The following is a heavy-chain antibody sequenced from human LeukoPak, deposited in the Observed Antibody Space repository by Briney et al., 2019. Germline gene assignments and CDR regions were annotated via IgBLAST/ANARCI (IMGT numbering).Heavy chain of an antibody. CDR2: IYSSGST. D-gene: IGHD6-13*01. J-gene: IGHJ4*02. CDR3: ARDNEAAARAYDY. V-gene: IGHV4-4*07. Sequence: SETLSLTCTVSGGSISSYYWSLIRQPAGKGLEWIGRIYSSGSTNYNTSLKSRVTMSVDTSKNQFSLKLSSVTAADTAVYYCARDNEAAARAYDYWGQGTLVTVSS. CDR1: GGSISSYY.